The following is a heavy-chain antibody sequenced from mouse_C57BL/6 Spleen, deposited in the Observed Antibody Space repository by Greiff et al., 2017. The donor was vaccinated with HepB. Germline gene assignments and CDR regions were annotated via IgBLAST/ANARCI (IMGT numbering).Heavy chain of an antibody. J-gene: IGHJ1*03. CDR3: ARERRDYEGFDV. CDR1: GYTFTSYW. Sequence: QVQLQQPGAELVMPGASVKMSCKASGYTFTSYWITWVKQRPGQGLEWIGDIYPGSGSTNYNEKFKSKATLTVDTSSSTAYMQLSSLTSEDSAVYYCARERRDYEGFDVWGTGTTVTVSS. CDR2: IYPGSGST. D-gene: IGHD2-4*01. V-gene: IGHV1-55*01.